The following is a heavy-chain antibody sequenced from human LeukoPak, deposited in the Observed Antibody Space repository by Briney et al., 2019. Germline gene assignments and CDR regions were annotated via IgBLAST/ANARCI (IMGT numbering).Heavy chain of an antibody. V-gene: IGHV3-30*01. CDR2: ISHDGSQA. CDR1: GFPFSSWP. J-gene: IGHJ4*02. CDR3: TTIHY. Sequence: GRSLRLSCAASGFPFSSWPMHWVRQAPGKGLEWMTTISHDGSQAYYADSVKGRLTISRDNSKNTFSLQMNNLRVEDTGVYYCTTIHYWGQGTLITVSS.